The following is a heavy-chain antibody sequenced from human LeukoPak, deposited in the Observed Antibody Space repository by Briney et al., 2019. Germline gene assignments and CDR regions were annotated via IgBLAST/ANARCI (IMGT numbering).Heavy chain of an antibody. V-gene: IGHV4-59*01. Sequence: SETLSLTCTVPGGSISSYYWSWIRQPPGRGLEWIGYIYYSRSTNYNPSLKSRLTISVDTSKNQFSLKLSSVTAADTAVYYCARVAYDSSGYYYLNWFDPWGQGTLVTVSS. D-gene: IGHD3-22*01. CDR2: IYYSRST. CDR3: ARVAYDSSGYYYLNWFDP. J-gene: IGHJ5*02. CDR1: GGSISSYY.